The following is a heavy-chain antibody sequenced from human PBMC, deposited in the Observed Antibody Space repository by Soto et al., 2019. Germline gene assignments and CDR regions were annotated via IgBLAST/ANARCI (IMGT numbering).Heavy chain of an antibody. D-gene: IGHD3-3*01. CDR1: EYTFTSYA. CDR3: AREGGEWAFGFDY. Sequence: QVQLVQSGAEVKKPGASVKVSCKASEYTFTSYAMHWVRQAPGQRLEWMGWINAGNGNTKYSQKFQGRVTITRDTSASTAYMELSSLRSEDTAVYYCAREGGEWAFGFDYWGQGTLVTVSS. CDR2: INAGNGNT. J-gene: IGHJ4*02. V-gene: IGHV1-3*01.